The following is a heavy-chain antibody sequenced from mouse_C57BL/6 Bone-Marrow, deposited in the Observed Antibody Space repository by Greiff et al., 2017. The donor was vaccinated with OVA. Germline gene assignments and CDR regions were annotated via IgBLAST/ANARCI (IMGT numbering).Heavy chain of an antibody. D-gene: IGHD1-1*01. CDR1: GYSITSGYY. CDR2: ISYDGSN. J-gene: IGHJ2*01. V-gene: IGHV3-6*01. CDR3: ARELRSLDY. Sequence: VQLQQSGPGLVKPSQSLSLTCSVTGYSITSGYYWNWIRQFPGNKLEWMGYISYDGSNNYNPSLKNRISITRDTSKNQFFLKLNSVTTEDTATYYCARELRSLDYWGQGTTLTVSS.